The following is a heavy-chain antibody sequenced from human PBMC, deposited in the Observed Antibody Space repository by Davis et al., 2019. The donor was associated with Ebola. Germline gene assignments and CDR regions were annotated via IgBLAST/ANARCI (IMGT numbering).Heavy chain of an antibody. CDR3: ARVAGFFGSGSYYYAY. CDR2: ISSCSNYI. V-gene: IGHV3-21*01. D-gene: IGHD3-10*01. CDR1: GFTFSRYT. Sequence: PGGSLRLSCAASGFTFSRYTMNWVRQAPGKGLEWVSSISSCSNYIYYADSVKGRFTISRDNAKNSLYLQMNSLRAEDTAVYYCARVAGFFGSGSYYYAYWGQGSLVAVSS. J-gene: IGHJ4*02.